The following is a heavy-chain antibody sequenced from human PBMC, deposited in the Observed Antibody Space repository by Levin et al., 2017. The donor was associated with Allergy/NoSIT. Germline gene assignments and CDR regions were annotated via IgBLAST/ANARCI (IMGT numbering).Heavy chain of an antibody. CDR3: ASAPISDY. Sequence: GGSLRLSCEASGFSFVTYEMTWVRQAPGKGLEWIAYINENSDTIYYADSVKGRFTISRDNAKNSLSLQMDTLRAEDTAVYYCASAPISDYWGRVAQVTVSS. CDR2: INENSDTI. CDR1: GFSFVTYE. V-gene: IGHV3-48*03. J-gene: IGHJ4*02. D-gene: IGHD3-3*01.